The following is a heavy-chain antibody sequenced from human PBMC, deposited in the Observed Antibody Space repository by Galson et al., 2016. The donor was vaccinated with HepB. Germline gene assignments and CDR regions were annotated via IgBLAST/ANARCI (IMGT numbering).Heavy chain of an antibody. V-gene: IGHV3-23*01. J-gene: IGHJ4*02. Sequence: SLRLSCAASGFTFSSYAMSWVRQAPGKGLEWVSSITGSGGATYYADSVKGRFTISRDSSKNTLYLQMNSLRAEDTALYDCARATVTTVSRFDYWGQGTLVSVSS. CDR2: ITGSGGAT. CDR1: GFTFSSYA. D-gene: IGHD4-17*01. CDR3: ARATVTTVSRFDY.